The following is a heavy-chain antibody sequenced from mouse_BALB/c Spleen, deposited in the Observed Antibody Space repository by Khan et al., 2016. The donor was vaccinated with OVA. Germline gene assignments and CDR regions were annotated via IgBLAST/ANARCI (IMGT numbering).Heavy chain of an antibody. V-gene: IGHV5-6*01. J-gene: IGHJ3*01. CDR3: ARLAYYYNSEGFAY. D-gene: IGHD1-1*01. CDR1: GFTFSTYG. CDR2: ISSGGHYT. Sequence: EVELVESGGDLVKPGGSLKLSCVASGFTFSTYGMSWVRQTPDMRLEWVATISSGGHYTYYPDSVKGRFTISRDNAKNTLYLQMSSLKSEDTAIDYCARLAYYYNSEGFAYWGQGTLVTVSA.